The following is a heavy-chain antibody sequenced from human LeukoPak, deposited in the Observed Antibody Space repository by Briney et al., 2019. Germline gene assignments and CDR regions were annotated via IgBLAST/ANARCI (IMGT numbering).Heavy chain of an antibody. CDR1: GFTFSDYY. D-gene: IGHD3-22*01. CDR2: ISSSGSTI. V-gene: IGHV3-11*01. J-gene: IGHJ6*03. CDR3: ARDQGSGYNYYMDV. Sequence: RGSLRLSCAASGFTFSDYYMSWIRQAPGKGLEWVSYISSSGSTIYYADSAKGRFTISRDNAKNSLYLQMNSLRAEDTAVYYCARDQGSGYNYYMDVWGKGTTVTVSS.